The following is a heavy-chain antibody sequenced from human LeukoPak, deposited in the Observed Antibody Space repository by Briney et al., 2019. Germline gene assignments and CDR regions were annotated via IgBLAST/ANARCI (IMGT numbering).Heavy chain of an antibody. Sequence: GASVKVSCKASGYTFTGYYTHWVRQAPGQGLEWMGWINPNSGGTNYAQKFQGRVTMTRDTSISTAYMELSRLRSDDTAVYYCATDIVVVPAATGGGGYWGQGTLVTVSS. CDR3: ATDIVVVPAATGGGGY. V-gene: IGHV1-2*02. D-gene: IGHD2-2*01. J-gene: IGHJ4*02. CDR2: INPNSGGT. CDR1: GYTFTGYY.